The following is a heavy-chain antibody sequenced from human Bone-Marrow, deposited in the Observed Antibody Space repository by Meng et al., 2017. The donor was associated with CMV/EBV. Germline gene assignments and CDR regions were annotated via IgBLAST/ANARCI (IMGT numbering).Heavy chain of an antibody. CDR3: AREGVVVVPAAGGFDY. Sequence: ASVKVSCTASGYTFTSYYMHWVRQAPGQGLEWMGIINPSGGSTSYAQKFQGRVTMTRDTSTSTVYMELSSLRSEDTAVYYCAREGVVVVPAAGGFDYWGQGTLVTVSS. J-gene: IGHJ4*02. D-gene: IGHD2-2*01. CDR2: INPSGGST. V-gene: IGHV1-46*01. CDR1: GYTFTSYY.